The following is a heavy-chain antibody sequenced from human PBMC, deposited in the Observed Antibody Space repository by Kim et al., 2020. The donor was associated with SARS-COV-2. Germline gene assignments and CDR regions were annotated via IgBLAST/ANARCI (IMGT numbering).Heavy chain of an antibody. CDR1: GGSISSYY. Sequence: SETLSLTCTVSGGSISSYYWSCIRQPPGKGLEWIGYIYYSGSTNYNPSLKSRVTISVDTSKNQFSLKLSSVTAADTAVYYCARDGGVHYYDRGYYYGMDV. V-gene: IGHV4-59*13. CDR3: ARDGGVHYYDRGYYYGMDV. D-gene: IGHD3-22*01. CDR2: IYYSGST. J-gene: IGHJ6*01.